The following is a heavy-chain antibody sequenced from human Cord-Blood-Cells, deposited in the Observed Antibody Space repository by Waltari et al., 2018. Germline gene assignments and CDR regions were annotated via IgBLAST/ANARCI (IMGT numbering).Heavy chain of an antibody. CDR3: ARLGYCSGGSCYTHGAFDI. Sequence: QVQLQESGPGLVKPSETLSLTCTVSGGSISSYYWSWIRQPPGKGLAWIGYIYYSGSTNYNPSLKSRVTISVDTSKNQFSLKLSSVTAADTAVYYCARLGYCSGGSCYTHGAFDIWGQGTMVTVSS. V-gene: IGHV4-59*08. D-gene: IGHD2-15*01. CDR2: IYYSGST. J-gene: IGHJ3*02. CDR1: GGSISSYY.